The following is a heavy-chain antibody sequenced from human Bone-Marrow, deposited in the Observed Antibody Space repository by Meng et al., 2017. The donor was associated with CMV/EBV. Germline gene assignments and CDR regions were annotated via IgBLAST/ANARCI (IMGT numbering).Heavy chain of an antibody. CDR1: GFTFSSYG. CDR2: IRYDGSNK. CDR3: AKDPGSGNDYYYGMDV. Sequence: GESLKISCRASGFTFSSYGMHWVRQAPGKGLEWVAFIRYDGSNKYYADSVKGRFTISRDNSKNTLYLQMNSLRAEDTAVYYCAKDPGSGNDYYYGMDVWGQGTTVTVSS. V-gene: IGHV3-30*02. D-gene: IGHD3-10*01. J-gene: IGHJ6*01.